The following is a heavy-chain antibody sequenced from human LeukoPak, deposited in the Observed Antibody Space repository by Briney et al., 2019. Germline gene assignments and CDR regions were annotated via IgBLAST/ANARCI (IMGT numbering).Heavy chain of an antibody. CDR1: GGSISSGSYY. CDR2: IYTSGST. CDR3: ARDEGLFDY. V-gene: IGHV4-61*02. Sequence: PSETLSLTCTVSGGSISSGSYYWSWIRQPAGKGLEWIGRIYTSGSTNYNPSLKSRVTISVDTSKNQFSLKLSSVTAADTAVYYCARDEGLFDYWGQGTLVTVSS. J-gene: IGHJ4*02.